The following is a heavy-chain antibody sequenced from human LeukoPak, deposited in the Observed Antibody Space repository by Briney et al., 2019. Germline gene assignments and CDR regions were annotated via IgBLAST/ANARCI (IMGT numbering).Heavy chain of an antibody. CDR2: FDPEDGET. D-gene: IGHD3-9*01. V-gene: IGHV1-24*01. J-gene: IGHJ5*02. Sequence: ASVKVSCKVSGCTLTELSMHWVRQAPGKGLEWMGGFDPEDGETIYAQKFQGRVTMTEDTSTDTAYMELSSLRSEDTAVYYCATIGPSYDILTGYWFDPWGQGTLVTVSS. CDR3: ATIGPSYDILTGYWFDP. CDR1: GCTLTELS.